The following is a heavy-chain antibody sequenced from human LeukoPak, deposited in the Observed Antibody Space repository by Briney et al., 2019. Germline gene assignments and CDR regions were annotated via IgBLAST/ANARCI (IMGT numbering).Heavy chain of an antibody. CDR1: GYTFINFA. CDR3: ARGPRAAADDY. V-gene: IGHV1-3*01. D-gene: IGHD6-13*01. CDR2: INAGNGNT. J-gene: IGHJ4*02. Sequence: ASVKISCKASGYTFINFAINWGRQAPGQRPEWMGWINAGNGNTKYSQKFQGRVTITRDTSASTAYMELSGLTSEDTAVYYCARGPRAAADDYWGQGTLVTVSS.